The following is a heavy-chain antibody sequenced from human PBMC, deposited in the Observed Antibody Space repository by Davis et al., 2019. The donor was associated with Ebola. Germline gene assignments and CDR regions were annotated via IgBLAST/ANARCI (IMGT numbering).Heavy chain of an antibody. V-gene: IGHV1-18*04. Sequence: AASVKVSCKASGYTFTGYYMHWVRQAPGQGLEWMGWINPNSGNTNYAQKLQGRVTMTTDTSTSTAYMELRSLRSDDTAVYYCARDITMVQGGWFDPWGQGTLVTVSS. J-gene: IGHJ5*02. D-gene: IGHD3-10*01. CDR2: INPNSGNT. CDR1: GYTFTGYY. CDR3: ARDITMVQGGWFDP.